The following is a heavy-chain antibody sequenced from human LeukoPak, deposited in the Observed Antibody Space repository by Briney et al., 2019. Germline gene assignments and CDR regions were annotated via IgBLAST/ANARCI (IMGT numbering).Heavy chain of an antibody. Sequence: GGSLRLSCAASGFTFSSYARTWVRQAPGKGLEWVSTISGSGGSTYYADSVKGRFTISRDNSKNTLYLQMNSLRAGDTAMYYCTKDRLTGYSFGYSYFDYWGQGTLVTVSS. J-gene: IGHJ4*02. CDR2: ISGSGGST. CDR3: TKDRLTGYSFGYSYFDY. CDR1: GFTFSSYA. D-gene: IGHD5-18*01. V-gene: IGHV3-23*01.